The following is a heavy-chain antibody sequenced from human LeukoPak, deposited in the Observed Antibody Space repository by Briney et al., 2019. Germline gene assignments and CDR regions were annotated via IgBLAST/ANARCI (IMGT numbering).Heavy chain of an antibody. CDR1: GYTFTSYD. Sequence: GASVKVSCKASGYTFTSYDINWVRQATGQGLEWMGWMNPNSGNTGYAQKFQGRGTITRNNSISTAYMELSSLRSEDTAVYYCARGLGRWSRIGYYYYYMDVWGKGTTVTVSS. CDR2: MNPNSGNT. J-gene: IGHJ6*03. D-gene: IGHD3-16*01. V-gene: IGHV1-8*03. CDR3: ARGLGRWSRIGYYYYYMDV.